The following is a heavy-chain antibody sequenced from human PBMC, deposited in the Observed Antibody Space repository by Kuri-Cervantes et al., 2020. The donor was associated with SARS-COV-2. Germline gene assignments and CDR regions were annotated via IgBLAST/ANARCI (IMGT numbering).Heavy chain of an antibody. CDR1: GGSISSGDYY. CDR3: ARVSSYYYYMDV. J-gene: IGHJ6*03. V-gene: IGHV4-30-4*08. Sequence: SETLSLTCTVSGGSISSGDYYWSWIRQPPGKGLEWIGYIYYSGSTYYNPSLKSRVTIPVDTSKNQFSLKLSSVTAADTAVYYCARVSSYYYYMDVWGKGTTVTVSS. CDR2: IYYSGST.